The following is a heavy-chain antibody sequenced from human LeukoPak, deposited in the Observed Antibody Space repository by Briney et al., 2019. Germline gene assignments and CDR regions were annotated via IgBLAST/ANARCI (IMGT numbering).Heavy chain of an antibody. CDR1: GFTFSSFA. D-gene: IGHD5-12*01. J-gene: IGHJ2*01. Sequence: GGSLRLSCAASGFTFSSFAMSWVRQAPEKGLEWVSAISGSGADTYYTDSVRGRFTISRDNSKNTLFLQMNSLRAEDTAVYYCAKAYSGYDADWYFDLWGRGTLVTVSS. CDR2: ISGSGADT. V-gene: IGHV3-23*01. CDR3: AKAYSGYDADWYFDL.